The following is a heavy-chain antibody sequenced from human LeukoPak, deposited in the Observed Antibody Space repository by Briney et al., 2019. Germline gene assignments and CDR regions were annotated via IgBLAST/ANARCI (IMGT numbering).Heavy chain of an antibody. Sequence: AASVKVSCKASGYTFTGYYMHWVRQAPGQGLEWMGWINPNSGGTNYAQKFQGRVTMTRDTSISTAYMELSRLRSDDTAVYYCASEAGIAVAGPNYWGQGTLVTVSS. CDR2: INPNSGGT. J-gene: IGHJ4*02. D-gene: IGHD6-19*01. V-gene: IGHV1-2*02. CDR1: GYTFTGYY. CDR3: ASEAGIAVAGPNY.